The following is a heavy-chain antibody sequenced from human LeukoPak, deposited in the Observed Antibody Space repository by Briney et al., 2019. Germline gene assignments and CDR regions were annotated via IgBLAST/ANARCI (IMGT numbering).Heavy chain of an antibody. Sequence: ASETLSLTCAVSGGSITSSKYFWGWIRQPPGKELELIGIVSYSGTTGYNPSLKSRVTISTDTSKNQFSLKLTSVTAADTAVYYCAGLGVMVLVYQFEYWGRGTPVTVSS. J-gene: IGHJ4*02. CDR3: AGLGVMVLVYQFEY. CDR2: VSYSGTT. CDR1: GGSITSSKYF. D-gene: IGHD2-8*01. V-gene: IGHV4-39*07.